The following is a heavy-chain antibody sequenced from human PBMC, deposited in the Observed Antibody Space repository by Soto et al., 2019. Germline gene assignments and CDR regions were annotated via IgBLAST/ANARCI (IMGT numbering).Heavy chain of an antibody. D-gene: IGHD3-22*01. V-gene: IGHV1-69*06. CDR2: IIPIFGTA. Sequence: ASVKVSCKASGGTFSSYAISWVRQAPGQGLEWMGGIIPIFGTANYAQKFQGRVTITADKSTSTAYMELSSLRSEDTAVYYCASVGYYDSSGYPYYFDYWGQGTLVTVSS. CDR3: ASVGYYDSSGYPYYFDY. CDR1: GGTFSSYA. J-gene: IGHJ4*02.